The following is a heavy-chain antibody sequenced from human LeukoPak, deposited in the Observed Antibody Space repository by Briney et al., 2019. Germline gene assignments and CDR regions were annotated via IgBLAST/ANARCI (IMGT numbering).Heavy chain of an antibody. J-gene: IGHJ4*02. CDR2: MSYDGSNI. V-gene: IGHV3-30*04. Sequence: GGSLRLSCAASGFPFSNFAMLWVGQAPGKGLDWVAVMSYDGSNIYYAASVKGRFTISRDSSTHTLYLQMDSLTHEDAAVYFCARDAAAGTSFVIDFWGQGTLVTVSS. CDR3: ARDAAAGTSFVIDF. D-gene: IGHD6-13*01. CDR1: GFPFSNFA.